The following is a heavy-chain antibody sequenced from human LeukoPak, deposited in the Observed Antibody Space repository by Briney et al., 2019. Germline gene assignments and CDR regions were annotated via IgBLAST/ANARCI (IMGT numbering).Heavy chain of an antibody. J-gene: IGHJ4*02. CDR3: ARDVYYGSGTFGY. CDR2: ISPASDTI. CDR1: GFTFSSYN. D-gene: IGHD3-10*01. Sequence: GGSLRLSCAASGFTFSSYNMKWVRQAPGKGLEWVSYISPASDTIHNADSMRGRFTISRDNAKNSLYLQMNSLRAEDTAVYYCARDVYYGSGTFGYWGQGTLVTVSS. V-gene: IGHV3-48*01.